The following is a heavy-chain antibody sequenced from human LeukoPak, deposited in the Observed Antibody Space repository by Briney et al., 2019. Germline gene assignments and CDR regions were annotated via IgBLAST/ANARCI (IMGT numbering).Heavy chain of an antibody. V-gene: IGHV4-38-2*02. CDR2: VYHNGET. CDR1: GYSITTNYY. D-gene: IGHD1-26*01. CDR3: VTPRSWELSDMAV. Sequence: SETLSLTCTVSGYSITTNYYWAWIRQSPGTGLEWSGSVYHNGETYYNPSLKSRVIISVDTSKNEFSPRLTSVTAADTAVYYCVTPRSWELSDMAVWGKGTTVIVSS. J-gene: IGHJ6*03.